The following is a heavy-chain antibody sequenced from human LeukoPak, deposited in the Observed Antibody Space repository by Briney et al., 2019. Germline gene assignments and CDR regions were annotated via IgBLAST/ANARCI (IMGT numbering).Heavy chain of an antibody. Sequence: GGSLRLSCVASGYTLGRYSMYWVRQAPDKGLEWVAVTSSDGVNKHYGDSVKGRCTVSRDNSKNTVYLQMGSLRPEDTGVYYCARASTEAGNPSRYADWWGQGTLVSVSS. CDR2: TSSDGVNK. D-gene: IGHD6-19*01. V-gene: IGHV3-30-3*01. CDR3: ARASTEAGNPSRYADW. CDR1: GYTLGRYS. J-gene: IGHJ4*02.